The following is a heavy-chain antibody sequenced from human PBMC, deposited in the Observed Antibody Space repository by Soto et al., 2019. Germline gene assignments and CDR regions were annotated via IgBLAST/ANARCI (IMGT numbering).Heavy chain of an antibody. CDR1: GFTFSSYA. D-gene: IGHD4-17*01. J-gene: IGHJ3*02. CDR2: ISYDGSNK. V-gene: IGHV3-30-3*01. CDR3: ARFAVPQGAFDI. Sequence: PGGSLRLSCAASGFTFSSYAMHWVRQAPGKGLEWVAVISYDGSNKYYADSVKGRFTISRDNSKNTLYLQMNSLRAEDTAVYYCARFAVPQGAFDIWGQGTMVTVS.